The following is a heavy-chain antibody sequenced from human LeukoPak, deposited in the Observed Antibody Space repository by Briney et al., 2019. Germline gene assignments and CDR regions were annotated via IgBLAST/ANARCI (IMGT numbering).Heavy chain of an antibody. CDR2: INPNSGGT. J-gene: IGHJ4*02. CDR1: GYTFTGYY. CDR3: ARALRIAARDLYYFDY. V-gene: IGHV1-2*02. D-gene: IGHD6-6*01. Sequence: ASVKVSCKASGYTFTGYYMHWVRQAPGQGLEWMGWINPNSGGTNYAQKFQGRVTMTRDTSISTAYMELSRLRSDDTAVYYCARALRIAARDLYYFDYWGQGTLVTVSS.